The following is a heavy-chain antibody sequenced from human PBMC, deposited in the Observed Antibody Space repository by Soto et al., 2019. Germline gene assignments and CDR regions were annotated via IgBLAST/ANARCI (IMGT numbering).Heavy chain of an antibody. V-gene: IGHV3-9*01. CDR2: ISWNSGSI. CDR3: AKAHKKIAAGTYFDY. D-gene: IGHD6-13*01. J-gene: IGHJ4*02. CDR1: GFTFDDYA. Sequence: GGSLRLSCAASGFTFDDYAMHWVRQAPGKGLEWVSGISWNSGSIGYADSVKGRFTISRDNAKNSLYLQMNSLRAEDTALYYCAKAHKKIAAGTYFDYWGQGTLVTVSS.